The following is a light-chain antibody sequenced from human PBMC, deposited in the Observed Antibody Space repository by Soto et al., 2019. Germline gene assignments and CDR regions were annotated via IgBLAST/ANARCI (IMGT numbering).Light chain of an antibody. V-gene: IGKV3-15*01. CDR1: QSVSSH. Sequence: EVRMTQSPAILSVSPGESATLSCRASQSVSSHVVWYQQKPGQAPRLLISDSSTTGFPARFSGSGSGTEFTLTINSLQSDDSAIYYCQQFGDWPSFGLGTKVDIK. CDR3: QQFGDWPS. J-gene: IGKJ1*01. CDR2: DSS.